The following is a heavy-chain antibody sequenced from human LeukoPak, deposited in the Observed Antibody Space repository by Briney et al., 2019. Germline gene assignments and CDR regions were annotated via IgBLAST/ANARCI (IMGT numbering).Heavy chain of an antibody. V-gene: IGHV4-38-2*02. J-gene: IGHJ6*03. CDR2: IYHSGST. Sequence: SETLSLTCTVSGYSISSGYYWGWIRQPPGKGLEWIGSIYHSGSTYYNPSLKSRVTISVDTSKNQFSLKLSSVTAADTAVYYCAREVGYCSSTSCYYYYYMDVWGKGTTVTVSS. CDR1: GYSISSGYY. D-gene: IGHD2-2*01. CDR3: AREVGYCSSTSCYYYYYMDV.